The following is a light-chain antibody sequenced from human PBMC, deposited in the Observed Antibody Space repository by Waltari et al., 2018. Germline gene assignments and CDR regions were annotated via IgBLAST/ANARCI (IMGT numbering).Light chain of an antibody. CDR1: KSVLYSSNNKNH. Sequence: DIVMTQSPETLAVSLGERATISCKTRKSVLYSSNNKNHLAWYQQKPGQPPRLLLYWASTRESGVPDRFIGSGSETDFTLTVTSLQAEDVAVYYCQQYYNTPLTFGGGTKVEVK. CDR2: WAS. CDR3: QQYYNTPLT. V-gene: IGKV4-1*01. J-gene: IGKJ4*01.